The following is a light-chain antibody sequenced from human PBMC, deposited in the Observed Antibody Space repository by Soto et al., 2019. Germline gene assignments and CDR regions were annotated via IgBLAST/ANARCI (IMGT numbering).Light chain of an antibody. Sequence: HSVLTQPPSASGTPGQTVTISCSGSNSNVGRNGVNWYQQLPGTAPKLLLYSNNRRPSGVPDRFSGSKSGTSASLAIGGLQSEDEADYYCATWDDSLNGLYVFGTGTKVTVL. CDR2: SNN. J-gene: IGLJ1*01. CDR1: NSNVGRNG. V-gene: IGLV1-44*01. CDR3: ATWDDSLNGLYV.